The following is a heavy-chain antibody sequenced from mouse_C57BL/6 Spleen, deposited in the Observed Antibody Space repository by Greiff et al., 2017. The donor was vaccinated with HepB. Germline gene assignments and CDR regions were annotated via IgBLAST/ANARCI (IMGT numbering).Heavy chain of an antibody. V-gene: IGHV1-50*01. CDR2: IDPSDSYN. CDR3: ARRGDDYGFAY. CDR1: GYTFTSYW. D-gene: IGHD2-4*01. J-gene: IGHJ3*01. Sequence: QVQLQQPGAELVKPGASVKLSCKASGYTFTSYWMQWVKQRPGQGLEWIGEIDPSDSYNNYNQKFKGKATLTVDTSSSTAYMQLSSLTSEDSAVYYCARRGDDYGFAYWGQGTLVTVSA.